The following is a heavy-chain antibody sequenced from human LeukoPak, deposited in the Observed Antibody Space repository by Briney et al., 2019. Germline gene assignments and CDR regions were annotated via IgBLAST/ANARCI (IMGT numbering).Heavy chain of an antibody. D-gene: IGHD6-19*01. J-gene: IGHJ5*02. CDR3: ARGVAVAGPWFDP. V-gene: IGHV1-69*06. Sequence: SVKVSFKASGGTFSSYAISWVRQAPGQGLEWMGRIIPIFGTANYAQKFQGRVTITADKSTSTAYMELSSLRSEDTAVYYCARGVAVAGPWFDPWGQGTLVTVSS. CDR2: IIPIFGTA. CDR1: GGTFSSYA.